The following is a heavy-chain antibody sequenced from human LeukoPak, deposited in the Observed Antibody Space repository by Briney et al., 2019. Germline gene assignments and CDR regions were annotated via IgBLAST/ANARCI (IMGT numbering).Heavy chain of an antibody. D-gene: IGHD5-12*01. V-gene: IGHV4-59*01. CDR1: GRSISIYY. CDR3: ARDRRRVYSGYDSLDAFDI. CDR2: IYYSGTT. J-gene: IGHJ3*02. Sequence: SQTLSLACTLAGRSISIYYGSWIRHPPGGGLGWIGYIYYSGTTNYNPSPQSRVTISVDPCKNQFSLKLSSVTAADPAVYYCARDRRRVYSGYDSLDAFDIWGQGTMVSVPS.